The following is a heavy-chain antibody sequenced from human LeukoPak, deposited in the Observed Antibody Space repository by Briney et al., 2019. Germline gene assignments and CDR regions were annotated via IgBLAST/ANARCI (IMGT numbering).Heavy chain of an antibody. J-gene: IGHJ3*02. Sequence: SVKVSCKASGGTFSSYAISWVRQAPGQGLEWMGRIVPIFGTANYAQKFQGRVTITTDESTSTAYMELSSLRSEDTAVYYCARVGQLVADVFDIWGQGTMVTVSS. CDR2: IVPIFGTA. V-gene: IGHV1-69*05. D-gene: IGHD6-6*01. CDR1: GGTFSSYA. CDR3: ARVGQLVADVFDI.